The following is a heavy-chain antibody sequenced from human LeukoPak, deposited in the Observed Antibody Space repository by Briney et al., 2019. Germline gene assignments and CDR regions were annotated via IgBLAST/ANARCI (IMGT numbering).Heavy chain of an antibody. D-gene: IGHD4-17*01. CDR1: GFTFSSYS. CDR3: ARDGDYGDYLDY. V-gene: IGHV3-21*01. J-gene: IGHJ4*02. Sequence: GGSLRLSCAASGFTFSSYSVNWVRQAPGKGLEWVSSISSSSSYIYYADSVKGRFTISRDNAKNSLYLQMNSLRAEDTAVYYCARDGDYGDYLDYWGQGTLVTVSS. CDR2: ISSSSSYI.